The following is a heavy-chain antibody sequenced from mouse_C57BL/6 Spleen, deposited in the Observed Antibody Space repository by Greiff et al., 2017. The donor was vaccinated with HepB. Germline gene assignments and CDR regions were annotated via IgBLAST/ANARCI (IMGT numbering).Heavy chain of an antibody. Sequence: QVQLKESGPELVKPGASVKISCKASGYAFSSSWMNWVKQRPGKGLEWIGRIYPGDGDTNYNGKFKGKATLTADKSSSTAYMQLSSLTSEDSAVYFCARSWYYGEAWFAYWGQGTLVTVSA. CDR3: ARSWYYGEAWFAY. CDR2: IYPGDGDT. D-gene: IGHD1-1*01. V-gene: IGHV1-82*01. CDR1: GYAFSSSW. J-gene: IGHJ3*01.